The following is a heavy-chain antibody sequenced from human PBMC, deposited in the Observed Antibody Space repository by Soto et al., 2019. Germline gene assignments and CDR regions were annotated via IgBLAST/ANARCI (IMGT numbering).Heavy chain of an antibody. CDR1: GYSFTSYW. D-gene: IGHD3-22*01. Sequence: GESLKISCKGSGYSFTSYWIGWVRQMPGKGLEWMGIIYPGDSDTRYSPSFQGQVTISADKSISTAYLQWSSLKASDTAMYYCARQMKSATYYYDSSGSDYWGQGTLVTVSS. V-gene: IGHV5-51*01. CDR2: IYPGDSDT. CDR3: ARQMKSATYYYDSSGSDY. J-gene: IGHJ4*02.